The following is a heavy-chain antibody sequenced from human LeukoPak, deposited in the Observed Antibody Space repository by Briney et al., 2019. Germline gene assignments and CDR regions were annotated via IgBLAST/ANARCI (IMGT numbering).Heavy chain of an antibody. Sequence: SETLSLTCAVYGESFTTFYWGWIRQTPGKGLEWIGEINHTGSTNYNPSLKSRVTISVDTSKNQFSLKLSSVTAADTAVYYCARSGPGGIQLWSFDYWGQGTLVTVSS. V-gene: IGHV4-34*01. CDR1: GESFTTFY. D-gene: IGHD5-18*01. J-gene: IGHJ4*02. CDR3: ARSGPGGIQLWSFDY. CDR2: INHTGST.